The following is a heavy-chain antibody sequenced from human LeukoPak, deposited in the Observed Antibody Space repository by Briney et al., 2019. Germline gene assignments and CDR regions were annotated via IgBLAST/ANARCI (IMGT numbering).Heavy chain of an antibody. J-gene: IGHJ4*02. CDR1: GFTFSTCA. CDR3: ARAGGGGYDPFDY. D-gene: IGHD5-12*01. V-gene: IGHV3-30*04. Sequence: GGSLRLSCAASGFTFSTCAMPWVRQAPGKGLQWVAVISSDGSNKYYADSVKGRFTISRDNSKNTLYVQMNSLTAEDTAFYYCARAGGGGYDPFDYWGQGTLVTVSS. CDR2: ISSDGSNK.